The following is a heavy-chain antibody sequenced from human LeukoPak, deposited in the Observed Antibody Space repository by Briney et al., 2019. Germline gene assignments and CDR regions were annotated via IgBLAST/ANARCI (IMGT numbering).Heavy chain of an antibody. D-gene: IGHD2-2*01. Sequence: GGSLRLSCAASGFTFDDYTMHWVRHAPGKGLEGVSLISWDGGSTYYADSVKGRFTISRDNSKNSLYLQMNSLRTEDTALYYCAKDMAYCSSTSCYLDYYYYGMDVWGQGTTVTVSS. J-gene: IGHJ6*02. CDR3: AKDMAYCSSTSCYLDYYYYGMDV. CDR1: GFTFDDYT. CDR2: ISWDGGST. V-gene: IGHV3-43*01.